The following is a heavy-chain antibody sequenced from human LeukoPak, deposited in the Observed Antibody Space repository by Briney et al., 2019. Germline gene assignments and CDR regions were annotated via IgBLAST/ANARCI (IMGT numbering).Heavy chain of an antibody. CDR1: GYTFTGYY. Sequence: VASVKVSCKASGYTFTGYYMHWVRQAPGQGLEWMGWINPNSGGTNYAQKFQGRVTMTRDTSISTAYMELSRLGSDDTAVYYCARPFYGDYDFDYWGQGTLVTVSS. CDR2: INPNSGGT. V-gene: IGHV1-2*02. D-gene: IGHD4-17*01. CDR3: ARPFYGDYDFDY. J-gene: IGHJ4*02.